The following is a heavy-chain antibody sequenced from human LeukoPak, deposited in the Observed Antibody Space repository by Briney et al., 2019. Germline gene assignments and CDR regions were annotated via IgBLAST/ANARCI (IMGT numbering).Heavy chain of an antibody. D-gene: IGHD3-22*01. Sequence: PSETLSLTCTVSGGSISSGSYYWSWIRQPPGKGLEWIGYIYYSGSTNYNPSLKSRVTISVDTSKNQFSLKLSSVTAADTAVYYCARDYYDSSAGHAFDIWGQGTMVTVSS. CDR1: GGSISSGSYY. V-gene: IGHV4-61*01. CDR2: IYYSGST. J-gene: IGHJ3*02. CDR3: ARDYYDSSAGHAFDI.